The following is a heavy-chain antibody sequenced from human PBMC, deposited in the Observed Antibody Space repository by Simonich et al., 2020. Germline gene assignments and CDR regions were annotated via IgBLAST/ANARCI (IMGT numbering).Heavy chain of an antibody. Sequence: QVQLQQWGAGLLKPSETLSLTCAVYGGSFSGYYWSWIRQPPGKGLEWIGEINHSGRTNYNTAPKRRVTISVDTSKNQFSLKLSSVTAADTAVYYCARGLIGGSYYYWGQGTLVTVSS. CDR3: ARGLIGGSYYY. J-gene: IGHJ4*02. CDR2: INHSGRT. V-gene: IGHV4-34*01. D-gene: IGHD1-26*01. CDR1: GGSFSGYY.